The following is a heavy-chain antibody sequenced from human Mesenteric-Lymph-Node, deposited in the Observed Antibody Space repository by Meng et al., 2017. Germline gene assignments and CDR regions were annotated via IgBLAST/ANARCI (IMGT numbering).Heavy chain of an antibody. CDR2: ISSYYSGSI. CDR1: GGSIRRYNYY. CDR3: AGTRGDLSTLWYYFED. D-gene: IGHD3-16*02. V-gene: IGHV4-39*07. J-gene: IGHJ4*02. Sequence: SETLSLTCTVSGGSIRRYNYYWGWIRQPPGKGLVWIGSISSYYSGSIYYNPSLKSRVTISVDKSKNQFSLKVSSVTAADTAVYYCAGTRGDLSTLWYYFEDWGQGTLVTVSS.